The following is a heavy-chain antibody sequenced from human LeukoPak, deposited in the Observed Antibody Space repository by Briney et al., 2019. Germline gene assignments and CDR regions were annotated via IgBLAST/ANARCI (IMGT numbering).Heavy chain of an antibody. V-gene: IGHV3-23*01. CDR3: ARSVGGGVAGTGDWFDP. D-gene: IGHD6-19*01. J-gene: IGHJ5*02. Sequence: PGGSLRLSCAASGFTFSSYAMSWVRQAPGKGLEWVSAISGSGGSTYYADSVKGRFTISRDNSKNTLYLQMNSLRVEDTAVYYCARSVGGGVAGTGDWFDPWGQGTLVTVSS. CDR2: ISGSGGST. CDR1: GFTFSSYA.